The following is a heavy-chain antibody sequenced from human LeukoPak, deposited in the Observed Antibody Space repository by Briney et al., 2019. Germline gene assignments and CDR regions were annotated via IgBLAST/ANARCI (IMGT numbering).Heavy chain of an antibody. V-gene: IGHV3-9*01. Sequence: PGGSLRLSCAASGFTFDDYAMHWVRQAPGKGLEWVSGISWNSGSIGYADSVKGRFTISRDNSKNTLYLQMNSLRAEDTAVYYCAKEGYFDWSDPVFWFDPWGQGTLVTVSS. CDR2: ISWNSGSI. D-gene: IGHD3-9*01. CDR3: AKEGYFDWSDPVFWFDP. CDR1: GFTFDDYA. J-gene: IGHJ5*02.